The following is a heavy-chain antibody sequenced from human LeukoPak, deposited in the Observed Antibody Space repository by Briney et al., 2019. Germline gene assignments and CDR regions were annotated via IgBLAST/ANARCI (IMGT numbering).Heavy chain of an antibody. CDR3: AKDIGGYGDDGSDY. J-gene: IGHJ4*02. V-gene: IGHV3-9*01. D-gene: IGHD4-17*01. CDR1: GFTFDDYA. Sequence: PGGSLRLSCAASGFTFDDYAMHSVRPAPGKGLERVSGISWNSGSIGYADSVKGRFTISRDNAKNSLYLQMNSLRAEDTALYYCAKDIGGYGDDGSDYWGQGTLVTVSS. CDR2: ISWNSGSI.